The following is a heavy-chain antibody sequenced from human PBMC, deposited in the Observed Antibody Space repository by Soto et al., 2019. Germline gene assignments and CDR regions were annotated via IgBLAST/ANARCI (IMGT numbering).Heavy chain of an antibody. V-gene: IGHV4-59*01. D-gene: IGHD3-16*02. CDR3: ASLIGDYVWGSYRQYYFDY. CDR2: IYYSGST. Sequence: SETLSLTCTVSGGSISSYYWSWIRQPPGKGLEWIGYIYYSGSTNYNPSLKSRVTISVDTSKNQFSLKLSSVTAADTAVYYCASLIGDYVWGSYRQYYFDYWGQGTLVTVSS. CDR1: GGSISSYY. J-gene: IGHJ4*02.